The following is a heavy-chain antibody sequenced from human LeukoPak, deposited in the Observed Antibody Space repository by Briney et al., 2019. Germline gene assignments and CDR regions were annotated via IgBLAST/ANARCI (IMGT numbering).Heavy chain of an antibody. Sequence: PGGSLRLSCAASGFTFSDYYMSWIRQAPGKGLEWVSYISSSGSTIYYADSVKGRFTISRDNAKNSLYLQMNSLRAEDTAVYYRARPTYCGGDCYSTVGYYGMDVWGQGTTVTVSS. CDR1: GFTFSDYY. J-gene: IGHJ6*02. D-gene: IGHD2-21*02. CDR2: ISSSGSTI. CDR3: ARPTYCGGDCYSTVGYYGMDV. V-gene: IGHV3-11*01.